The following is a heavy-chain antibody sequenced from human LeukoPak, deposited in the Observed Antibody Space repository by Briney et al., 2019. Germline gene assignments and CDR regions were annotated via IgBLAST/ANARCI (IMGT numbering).Heavy chain of an antibody. D-gene: IGHD1-26*01. CDR2: ISSSSSYI. V-gene: IGHV3-21*01. J-gene: IGHJ4*02. Sequence: PGGSLRLSCAASGFTFSSYSMNWVRQAPGKGLEWVSSISSSSSYIYYADSVKGRFTISRDNAKKSLYLQMNSLRAEDTAVYYCASAAGWESAYWGQGTLVTVSS. CDR1: GFTFSSYS. CDR3: ASAAGWESAY.